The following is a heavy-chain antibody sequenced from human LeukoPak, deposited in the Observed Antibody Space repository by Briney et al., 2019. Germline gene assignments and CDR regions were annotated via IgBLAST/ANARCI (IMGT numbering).Heavy chain of an antibody. CDR3: AKPYDSSGYYQHTFDY. Sequence: GGSLRLSCAAPGFTFSSYAMSWVRQAPGKGLEWVSAISGSGGSTYYADSVKGRFTISRDNSKNTLYLQMNSLRAEDTAVYYCAKPYDSSGYYQHTFDYWGQGTLVTVSS. CDR1: GFTFSSYA. V-gene: IGHV3-23*01. D-gene: IGHD3-22*01. J-gene: IGHJ4*02. CDR2: ISGSGGST.